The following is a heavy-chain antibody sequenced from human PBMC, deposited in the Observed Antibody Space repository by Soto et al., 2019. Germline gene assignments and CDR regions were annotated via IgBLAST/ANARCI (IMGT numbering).Heavy chain of an antibody. CDR1: GGSISSGGYY. J-gene: IGHJ5*02. CDR2: IYYSGST. Sequence: QVQLQESGPGLVKPSQTLSLTCTVSGGSISSGGYYWSWIRQHPGKGLEWIGYIYYSGSTYYNSSLMSRVTISVDTSKNQFSLKLSSVTAADTAVYYCARVRYCSGGICYPRFDPWGQGTLVTVSS. V-gene: IGHV4-31*03. D-gene: IGHD2-15*01. CDR3: ARVRYCSGGICYPRFDP.